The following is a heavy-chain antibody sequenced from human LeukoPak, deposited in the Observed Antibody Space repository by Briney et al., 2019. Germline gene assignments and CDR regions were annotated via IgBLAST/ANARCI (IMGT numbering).Heavy chain of an antibody. CDR1: GYTLTELS. CDR2: FDPEDGET. CDR3: ARLYGSGSSKYYYYYYMDV. V-gene: IGHV1-24*01. Sequence: ASVKVSCKVSGYTLTELSMHWVRQAPGKGLEWMGGFDPEDGETIYARKFQGRVTMTEDTSTDTAYMELSSLRSDDTAVYYCARLYGSGSSKYYYYYYMDVWGKGTTVTVSS. J-gene: IGHJ6*03. D-gene: IGHD3-10*01.